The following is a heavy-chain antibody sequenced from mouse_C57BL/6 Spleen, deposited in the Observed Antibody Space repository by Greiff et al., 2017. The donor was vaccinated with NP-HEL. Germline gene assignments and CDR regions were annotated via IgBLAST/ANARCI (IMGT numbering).Heavy chain of an antibody. CDR3: ARQSTTVVATRGCAMDY. CDR2: ISSGGSYT. J-gene: IGHJ4*01. CDR1: GFTFSSYG. D-gene: IGHD1-1*01. Sequence: EVNVVESGGDLVKPGGSLKLSCAASGFTFSSYGMSWVRQTPDKRLEWVATISSGGSYTYYPASVKGRFTISRDNAKTTLYLQMSSLKSEDTAMYYCARQSTTVVATRGCAMDYWGQGTSVTVSS. V-gene: IGHV5-6*01.